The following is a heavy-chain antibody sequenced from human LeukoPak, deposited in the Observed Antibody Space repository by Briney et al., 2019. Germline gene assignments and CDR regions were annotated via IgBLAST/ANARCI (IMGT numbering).Heavy chain of an antibody. Sequence: GGSLRLSCAASGFTFSSYNMIWVRQAPGKGLEWVSYITRSSSAIYYADSVKGRFTISRDNAKNSLYLQMNNLRDEDTAVYYCARESSIDYWGQGTLVTVSS. J-gene: IGHJ4*02. CDR3: ARESSIDY. CDR1: GFTFSSYN. CDR2: ITRSSSAI. V-gene: IGHV3-48*02.